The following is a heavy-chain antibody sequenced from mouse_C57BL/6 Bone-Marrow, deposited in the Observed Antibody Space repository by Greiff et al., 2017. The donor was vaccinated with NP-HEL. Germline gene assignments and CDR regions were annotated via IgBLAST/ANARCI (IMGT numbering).Heavy chain of an antibody. V-gene: IGHV1-61*01. J-gene: IGHJ1*03. CDR1: GYTFTSYW. CDR2: IYPSDSET. Sequence: QVQLQQPGAELVRPGSSVKLSCKASGYTFTSYWMDWVKQRPGQGLEWIGNIYPSDSETHYNQKFKDKATLTVDKSSSTAYMQLISLTSEDSAVYYCASGSYYGSSDWYFDVWGTGTTVTVSS. D-gene: IGHD1-1*01. CDR3: ASGSYYGSSDWYFDV.